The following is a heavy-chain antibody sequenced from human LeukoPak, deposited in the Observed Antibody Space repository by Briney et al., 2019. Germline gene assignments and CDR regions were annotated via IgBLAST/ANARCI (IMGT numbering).Heavy chain of an antibody. CDR3: AREFRYCSSTSCYIVDP. V-gene: IGHV1-46*01. D-gene: IGHD2-2*02. CDR2: INPSGGST. CDR1: GYTFTSYY. J-gene: IGHJ5*02. Sequence: GASVKVSCEASGYTFTSYYMHWVRQAPGQGLEWMGIINPSGGSTSYAQKFQGRVTMTRDTSTSTVYMELSSLRSEDTAVYYYAREFRYCSSTSCYIVDPWGQGTLVTVSS.